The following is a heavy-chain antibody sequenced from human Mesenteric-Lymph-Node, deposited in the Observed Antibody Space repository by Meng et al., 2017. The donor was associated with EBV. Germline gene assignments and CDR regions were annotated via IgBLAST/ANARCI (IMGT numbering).Heavy chain of an antibody. J-gene: IGHJ4*02. Sequence: HRQLPEAGSALLMPSPTISLTVSASSGSNPSLGYSLTWIRHPPGEALEWSEYISPRGSTYYHPPLKSRATMALDRSKNDFSLSLTAVTAADTAVYYCARENDVLTGLDHWGQGILVTVSS. CDR1: SGSNPSLGYS. V-gene: IGHV4-30-2*01. D-gene: IGHD3-9*01. CDR3: ARENDVLTGLDH. CDR2: ISPRGST.